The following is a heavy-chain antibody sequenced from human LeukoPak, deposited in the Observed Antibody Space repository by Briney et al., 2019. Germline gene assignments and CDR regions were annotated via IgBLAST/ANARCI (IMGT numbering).Heavy chain of an antibody. J-gene: IGHJ2*01. V-gene: IGHV3-23*01. CDR1: GFTFASYA. CDR2: IGTRGDT. CDR3: ARNLPGKYFDL. D-gene: IGHD3-10*01. Sequence: PGGSLRLSCAASGFTFASYAMTWVRQATGKGLEWVSTIGTRGDTYYADSVKGRFTISRDNPKNTLYVQMSSLRVEDTAIYYCARNLPGKYFDLWGRGTLVTVSS.